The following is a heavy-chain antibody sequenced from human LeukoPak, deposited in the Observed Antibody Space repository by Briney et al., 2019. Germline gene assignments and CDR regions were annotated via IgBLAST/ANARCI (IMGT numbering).Heavy chain of an antibody. CDR2: ISPTGAST. CDR1: GFTFSSYT. CDR3: VRDLVGESGAGGY. J-gene: IGHJ4*02. Sequence: GGSPRLSCAASGFTFSSYTMNWVRQAPGKGLEWISSISPTGASTFHTDSVRGRFTISRDNAKNSLFLQMNGLRADDTAVYYCVRDLVGESGAGGYWGQGILVTVSS. V-gene: IGHV3-21*01. D-gene: IGHD3-10*01.